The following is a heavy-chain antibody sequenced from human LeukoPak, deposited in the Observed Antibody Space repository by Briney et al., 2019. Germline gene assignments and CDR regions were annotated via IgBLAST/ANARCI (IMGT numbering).Heavy chain of an antibody. V-gene: IGHV1-69*05. CDR3: ASKVKDSSGGSYYGMDV. J-gene: IGHJ6*04. D-gene: IGHD6-19*01. CDR2: IIPIFGTA. Sequence: ASVKVSCKASGGTFSSYAISWVRQAPGQGLEWMGGIIPIFGTANYAQKFQGRVTITTDESTSTAYMELSSLRSEDTAVYYCASKVKDSSGGSYYGMDVWGKGTTVTVSS. CDR1: GGTFSSYA.